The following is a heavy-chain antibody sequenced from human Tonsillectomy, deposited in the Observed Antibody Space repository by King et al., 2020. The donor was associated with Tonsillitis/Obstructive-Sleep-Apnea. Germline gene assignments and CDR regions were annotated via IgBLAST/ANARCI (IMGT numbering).Heavy chain of an antibody. V-gene: IGHV3-30*04. CDR3: ARGRRAYSSSSQSPFDI. Sequence: QLVQSGGGVVQPGRSLRLSCAASGFTFSSYAMHWVRQAPGKGLEWVALMSYDGSDKYYADSVKGRFTISRDNSKKTLYLQMNSLRAEDTAVYYCARGRRAYSSSSQSPFDIWGQGTMVTVSS. D-gene: IGHD6-6*01. CDR2: MSYDGSDK. CDR1: GFTFSSYA. J-gene: IGHJ3*02.